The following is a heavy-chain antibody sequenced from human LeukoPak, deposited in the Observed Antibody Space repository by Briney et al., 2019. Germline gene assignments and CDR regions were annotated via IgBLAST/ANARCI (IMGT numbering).Heavy chain of an antibody. J-gene: IGHJ3*02. CDR2: ISSSGSTI. CDR3: ARVPPMVDAFDI. CDR1: GFTFSSYE. D-gene: IGHD3-10*01. V-gene: IGHV3-48*03. Sequence: GGSLRLSCAASGFTFSSYEMNWVRQAPGKGLEWVSYISSSGSTIYYADSVKGRFTISRDNAKNSLYLQMDSLRAEDTAVYYCARVPPMVDAFDIWGQGTMVTVSS.